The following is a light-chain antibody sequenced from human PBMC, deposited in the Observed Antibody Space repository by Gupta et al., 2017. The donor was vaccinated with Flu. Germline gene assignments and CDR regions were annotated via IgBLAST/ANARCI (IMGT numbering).Light chain of an antibody. Sequence: DIQLTQSPSFLSASVGDRVTITCRASQGFRSYLAWYQQKPGKAPNLLIYAASTLQSGVPSRFSGSGSGTEFTLTISSLQPEDFATYYCQQLNSYPGTFGQGTKVEIK. CDR1: QGFRSY. J-gene: IGKJ1*01. V-gene: IGKV1-9*01. CDR3: QQLNSYPGT. CDR2: AAS.